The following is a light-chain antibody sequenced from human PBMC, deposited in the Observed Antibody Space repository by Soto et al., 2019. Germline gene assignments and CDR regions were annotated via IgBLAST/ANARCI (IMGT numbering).Light chain of an antibody. V-gene: IGKV3-20*01. Sequence: EIVLTQSPGTLSLSPGERATLSCRASQSVSSSYLAGYQQKPGQAPRLLIYGASGRATGIPHRFSGSGSGTDFTLTISRLEHEAFAVYYCQQYGSSSWTFGQGTKVEIK. CDR1: QSVSSSY. J-gene: IGKJ1*01. CDR3: QQYGSSSWT. CDR2: GAS.